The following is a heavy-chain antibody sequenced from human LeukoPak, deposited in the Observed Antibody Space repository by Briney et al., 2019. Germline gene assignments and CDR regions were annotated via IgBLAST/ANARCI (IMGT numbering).Heavy chain of an antibody. Sequence: SETLSLTCTVSGGSISSSSYYWGWIRQPPGKGLEWIGSIYYSGSTYYNPSLKSRVTISVDTSKNQFSLKLSSVTAADTAVYYCASGHYDSSGYVDDYWGQGTLVTVSS. V-gene: IGHV4-39*07. CDR1: GGSISSSSYY. J-gene: IGHJ4*02. CDR3: ASGHYDSSGYVDDY. D-gene: IGHD3-22*01. CDR2: IYYSGST.